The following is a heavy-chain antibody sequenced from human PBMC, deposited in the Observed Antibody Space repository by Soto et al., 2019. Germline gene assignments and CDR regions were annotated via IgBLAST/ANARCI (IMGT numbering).Heavy chain of an antibody. J-gene: IGHJ5*02. CDR1: DGYIRSGCYY. CDR3: ARDIVVVPAATLPYNWFDP. D-gene: IGHD2-2*01. CDR2: IYYSGST. Sequence: PSETMSLACTVADGYIRSGCYYWSWIRKHPGKGLEWIGYIYYSGSTYYNPSLKSRVTISVDTSKDQFSLKLSSVTAADTAVYYCARDIVVVPAATLPYNWFDPWGQGTLVTVSS. V-gene: IGHV4-31*03.